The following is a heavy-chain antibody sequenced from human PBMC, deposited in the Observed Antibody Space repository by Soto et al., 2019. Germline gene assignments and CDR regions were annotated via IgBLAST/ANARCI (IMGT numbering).Heavy chain of an antibody. J-gene: IGHJ4*02. CDR1: GGSINSGGYC. CDR2: ISYGGST. Sequence: QVQLQESGPGLVKPSQTLSLTCTVSGGSINSGGYCWSWIRQHPGTCLDWIGCISYGGSTSYNPSLKSRVTISVDTSKNQFSLKLTSVTAADTAVYYCSRGILVWGQGALITVSS. D-gene: IGHD6-13*01. V-gene: IGHV4-31*03. CDR3: SRGILV.